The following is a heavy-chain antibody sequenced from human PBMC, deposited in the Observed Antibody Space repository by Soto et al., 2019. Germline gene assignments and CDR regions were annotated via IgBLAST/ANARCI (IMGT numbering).Heavy chain of an antibody. D-gene: IGHD1-26*01. CDR2: IIPIFGTA. V-gene: IGHV1-69*01. J-gene: IGHJ4*02. CDR3: SRDLAPNGADDY. Sequence: QVQLVQSGAEVKKPGSSVKVSCKASGGTFSSYAISWVRQAPGQGLEWMGGIIPIFGTANYAQKFQGRVTITADEATSTAYMELSSLRSEDTAVYYCSRDLAPNGADDYWGQGTLVTVSS. CDR1: GGTFSSYA.